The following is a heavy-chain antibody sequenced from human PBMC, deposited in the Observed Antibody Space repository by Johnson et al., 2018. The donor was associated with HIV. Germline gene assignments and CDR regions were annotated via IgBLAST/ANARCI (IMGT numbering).Heavy chain of an antibody. CDR2: ISYDGSNK. J-gene: IGHJ3*02. CDR3: ARVGGSWMLDAFDI. D-gene: IGHD3-10*01. CDR1: GFIFSSYS. Sequence: QVQLVESGGGVVQPGRSLRLSCAASGFIFSSYSMHWVRQAPGRGLEWVAVISYDGSNKYYADSVKGRFTISRDNSKNTLYLQMNSLRAGDSAVYYCARVGGSWMLDAFDIWGEGTVVTISS. V-gene: IGHV3-30*04.